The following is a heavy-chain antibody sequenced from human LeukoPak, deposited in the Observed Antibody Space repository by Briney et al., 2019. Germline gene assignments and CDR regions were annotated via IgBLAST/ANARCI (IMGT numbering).Heavy chain of an antibody. Sequence: PGGSLRLSCAASGFTFSSYAMSWVRQAPGKGLEWVSTISGSDGSTYYADSVKGRFTISRDNSKNTLYLQMNSLRVDDTAVYYCAKLRSGDPVAATNYWGQGTLVTVSS. CDR2: ISGSDGST. J-gene: IGHJ4*02. D-gene: IGHD2-15*01. CDR3: AKLRSGDPVAATNY. CDR1: GFTFSSYA. V-gene: IGHV3-23*01.